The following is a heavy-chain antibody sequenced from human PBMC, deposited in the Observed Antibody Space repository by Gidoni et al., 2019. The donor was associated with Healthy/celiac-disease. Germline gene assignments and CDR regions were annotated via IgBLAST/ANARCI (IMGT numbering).Heavy chain of an antibody. CDR1: GFPFSGFA. D-gene: IGHD3-3*01. J-gene: IGHJ3*02. CDR3: TIHTSFGVVILDAFDI. V-gene: IGHV3-73*01. CDR2: IRSKANSYAT. Sequence: EVQLVESGGGLVQPGGSLTLSCAASGFPFSGFAMHWVRQASGKGLEWVGRIRSKANSYATAYAASVKGRFTISRDDSKNTAYLQMNSLKTEDTAVYYCTIHTSFGVVILDAFDIWGQGTMVTVSS.